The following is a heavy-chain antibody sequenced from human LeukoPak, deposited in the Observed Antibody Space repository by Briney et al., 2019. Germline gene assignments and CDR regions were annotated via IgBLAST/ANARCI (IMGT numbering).Heavy chain of an antibody. D-gene: IGHD6-13*01. CDR3: AKDRVVGGSWYYFDY. CDR2: ISGSGGST. V-gene: IGHV3-23*01. J-gene: IGHJ4*02. CDR1: GFTFSSYA. Sequence: PGGSLRLSCAASGFTFSSYAMSWVRQAPGKGLEWVSAISGSGGSTYYADSVKGRLTISRDNSKNTLYLQMNSLRAEDTAVYYCAKDRVVGGSWYYFDYWGQGTLVTVSS.